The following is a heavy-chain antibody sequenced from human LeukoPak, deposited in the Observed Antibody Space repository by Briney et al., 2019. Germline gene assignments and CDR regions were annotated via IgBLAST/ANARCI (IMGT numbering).Heavy chain of an antibody. Sequence: GGSLRLSCAASGFTFSIYGMHWVRQAPGKGLEWVAVIWEDGTNIHYADSVKGRFTISRDNSKNTLYLQMSSLRDEDTALYYCARVGYNSGWYEYWGQGTLVTVSS. J-gene: IGHJ4*02. CDR3: ARVGYNSGWYEY. CDR2: IWEDGTNI. CDR1: GFTFSIYG. D-gene: IGHD6-19*01. V-gene: IGHV3-33*08.